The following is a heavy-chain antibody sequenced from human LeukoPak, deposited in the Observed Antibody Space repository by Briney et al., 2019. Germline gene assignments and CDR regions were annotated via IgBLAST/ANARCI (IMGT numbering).Heavy chain of an antibody. CDR3: AGAGTGYSSSWYWLDY. V-gene: IGHV3-7*04. CDR2: IKQDGSEK. Sequence: PGGSLRLSCAVSGFTFSSYWMHWVRQAPGKGLEWVANIKQDGSEKYYVDSVKGRFTISRDNAKNSLYLQMNSLRAEDTAVYYCAGAGTGYSSSWYWLDYWGQGTLVTVSS. J-gene: IGHJ4*02. CDR1: GFTFSSYW. D-gene: IGHD6-13*01.